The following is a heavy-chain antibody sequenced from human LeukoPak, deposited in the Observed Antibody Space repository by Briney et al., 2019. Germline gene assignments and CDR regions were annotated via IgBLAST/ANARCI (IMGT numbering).Heavy chain of an antibody. CDR1: GYTFTSYG. J-gene: IGHJ6*02. D-gene: IGHD2-2*01. CDR3: ASRGYCSSTSCSNQTSHPFVLLSVDYYGMDV. Sequence: ASVKVSCKASGYTFTSYGISWVRQAPGQGLEWMGWISAYNGNTNYAQKLQGRVTMTRNTSISTAYMELSSLRSEDTAVYYCASRGYCSSTSCSNQTSHPFVLLSVDYYGMDVWGQGTTVTVSS. V-gene: IGHV1-18*01. CDR2: ISAYNGNT.